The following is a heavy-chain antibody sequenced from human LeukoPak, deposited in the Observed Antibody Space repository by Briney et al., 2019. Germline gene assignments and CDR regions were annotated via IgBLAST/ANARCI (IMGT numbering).Heavy chain of an antibody. CDR3: ARHGMATNSFDY. CDR2: IYTSGST. J-gene: IGHJ4*02. V-gene: IGHV4-4*09. Sequence: SETLSLTCTVSGGSIRSYYWSWIRQPPGKGLEWIGYIYTSGSTNYNPSLKSRVTISVDTSKNQSSLKLSSVTAADTAVYYCARHGMATNSFDYWGQGTLVTVSS. D-gene: IGHD5-24*01. CDR1: GGSIRSYY.